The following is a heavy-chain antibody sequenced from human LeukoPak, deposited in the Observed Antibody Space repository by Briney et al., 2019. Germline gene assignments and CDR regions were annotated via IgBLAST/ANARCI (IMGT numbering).Heavy chain of an antibody. J-gene: IGHJ4*02. D-gene: IGHD6-6*01. V-gene: IGHV3-74*01. CDR3: ARGPNSNWSGLDF. CDR2: ISPTGSTT. CDR1: GFSFSGHW. Sequence: GGSLRLSCTASGFSFSGHWMHWARQLPGKGLVWVSRISPTGSTTSYADSVKGRFTVSRDNAKNTLYLQVNNLRAEDTAVYFCARGPNSNWSGLDFWGQGTLLTVSS.